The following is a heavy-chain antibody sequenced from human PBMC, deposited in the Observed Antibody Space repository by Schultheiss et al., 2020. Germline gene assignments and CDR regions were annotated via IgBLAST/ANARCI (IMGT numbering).Heavy chain of an antibody. D-gene: IGHD2-2*01. CDR1: GGSVSSGSYY. Sequence: SETLSLTCTVSGGSVSSGSYYWSWIRQPPGKGLEWIGYIYYSGSTNYNPSLKSRVTISVDTSKNQFSLKLSSVTAADTAVYYCATNGPCSSTSCYFDYWGQGTLVTVSS. CDR2: IYYSGST. J-gene: IGHJ4*02. V-gene: IGHV4-61*01. CDR3: ATNGPCSSTSCYFDY.